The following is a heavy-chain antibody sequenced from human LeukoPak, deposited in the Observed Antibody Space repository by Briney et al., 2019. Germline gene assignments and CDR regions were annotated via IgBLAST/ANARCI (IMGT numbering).Heavy chain of an antibody. CDR2: IYSSGST. CDR3: ARVFDSGSQAYFYYMDV. CDR1: GGSISSASYY. Sequence: SETLSLTCTVSGGSISSASYYWSWIRQPPGKGLEWIGYIYSSGSTNYNPSLKSRVTMSVDTSKNQFSLKVSSVTAADTAVYYCARVFDSGSQAYFYYMDVWGKGTTVTIFS. V-gene: IGHV4-61*01. J-gene: IGHJ6*03. D-gene: IGHD3-10*01.